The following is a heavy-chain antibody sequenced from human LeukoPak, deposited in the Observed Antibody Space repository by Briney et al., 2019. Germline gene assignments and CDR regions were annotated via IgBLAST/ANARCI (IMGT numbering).Heavy chain of an antibody. J-gene: IGHJ4*02. CDR2: ISSRSDSI. V-gene: IGHV3-21*01. D-gene: IGHD2-21*01. CDR1: GFNFRDAA. CDR3: ASGVQHCADGDCYSIY. Sequence: GGSLRLSCAASGFNFRDAAMTWVRQAPGKGLEWVSSISSRSDSIHYADALRGRFTVSRDNSKNSLFLQMNSVTAEDTAVYYCASGVQHCADGDCYSIYWGQGTLVTVSP.